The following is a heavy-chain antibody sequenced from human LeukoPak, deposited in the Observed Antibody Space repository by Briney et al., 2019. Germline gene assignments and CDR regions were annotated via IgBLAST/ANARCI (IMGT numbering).Heavy chain of an antibody. J-gene: IGHJ5*02. CDR1: GFTFSTYG. V-gene: IGHV3-33*01. Sequence: QPGGSLRLSCAASGFTFSTYGMHWVRQAPGKGLEWVAVIWYDGSNKYYADSVKGRFTISRDNSKNTLYLQMNSLRAEDTAVYYCIPSTVVGKGFDPWGQGTLVTVSS. CDR2: IWYDGSNK. CDR3: IPSTVVGKGFDP. D-gene: IGHD6-19*01.